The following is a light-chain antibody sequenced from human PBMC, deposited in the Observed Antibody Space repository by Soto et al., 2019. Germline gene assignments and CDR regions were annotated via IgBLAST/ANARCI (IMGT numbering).Light chain of an antibody. J-gene: IGKJ4*01. Sequence: DIQMTQSPSSVSASVGDRVTITCRASQDVNNKLAWYQQKLGQAPNLLIYGSSSLRSGVPSRFSGGGSGTDFTLTISSLQPEDFATYYCQPANSFPLTFGGGTRVEIK. CDR3: QPANSFPLT. CDR1: QDVNNK. CDR2: GSS. V-gene: IGKV1-12*01.